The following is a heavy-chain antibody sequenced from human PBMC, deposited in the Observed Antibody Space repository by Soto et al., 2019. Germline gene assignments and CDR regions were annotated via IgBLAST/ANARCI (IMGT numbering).Heavy chain of an antibody. J-gene: IGHJ6*02. CDR1: GFTFSSYW. Sequence: EVQLVESGGGLVQPGGSLRLSCAASGFTFSSYWMSWVRQAPGKGLEWVANIKQDGSEKYYVDSVKGRFTISRDTAKNSLYLQMNSLRAEDTAVYYCARAPSVVAVAGTFRYYYYYGRDVWGPGTTVTVSS. V-gene: IGHV3-7*01. CDR2: IKQDGSEK. CDR3: ARAPSVVAVAGTFRYYYYYGRDV. D-gene: IGHD6-19*01.